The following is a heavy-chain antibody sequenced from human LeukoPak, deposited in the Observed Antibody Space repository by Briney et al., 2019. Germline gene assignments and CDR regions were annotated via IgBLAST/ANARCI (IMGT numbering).Heavy chain of an antibody. CDR3: ARQSAQEMDTFAFDI. V-gene: IGHV3-7*01. Sequence: QPGGSLRLSCAASGFTFSNYWMSWVRQAPGKGLEWVANIKRDGSEKYYVDSVKGRFTISRDNAKNSLYLQMISLRAEDTAVYYCARQSAQEMDTFAFDIWGQGTMVTVSS. D-gene: IGHD5-24*01. J-gene: IGHJ3*02. CDR2: IKRDGSEK. CDR1: GFTFSNYW.